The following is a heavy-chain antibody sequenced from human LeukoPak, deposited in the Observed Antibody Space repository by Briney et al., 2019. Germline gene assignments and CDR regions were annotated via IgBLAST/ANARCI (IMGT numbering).Heavy chain of an antibody. CDR3: ARSNEAGYSSGWYFWFDP. CDR2: IYYSGST. Sequence: PSETLSLTCTVSGGSISSYYWSWIRQPPGKGLEWIGYIYYSGSTNYNPSLKSRVTISVDTSKNQFSLKLSSVTAADTAVYYCARSNEAGYSSGWYFWFDPWGQGTLVTVSS. D-gene: IGHD6-19*01. CDR1: GGSISSYY. J-gene: IGHJ5*02. V-gene: IGHV4-59*01.